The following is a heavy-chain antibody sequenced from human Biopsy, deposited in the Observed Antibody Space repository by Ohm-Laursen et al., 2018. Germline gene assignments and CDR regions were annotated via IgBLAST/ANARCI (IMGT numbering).Heavy chain of an antibody. D-gene: IGHD4-23*01. CDR3: ARGSNDFGGLYFPR. Sequence: SDTLSLTCTVSDDSIRNFYWTWIRQPPGQGLEWIGHASYSGYTNYNASLKSRVTISVDTSRNHFSLRLSSLTAADTAVYYCARGSNDFGGLYFPRWGQGTLLTVSS. CDR1: DDSIRNFY. CDR2: ASYSGYT. J-gene: IGHJ4*02. V-gene: IGHV4-59*07.